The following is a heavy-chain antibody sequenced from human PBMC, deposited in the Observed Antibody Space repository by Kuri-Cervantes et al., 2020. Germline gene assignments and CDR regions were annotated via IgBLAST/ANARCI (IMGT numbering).Heavy chain of an antibody. CDR3: ARMDRGVDWYFDL. D-gene: IGHD2-15*01. Sequence: SGPTLVKPTQTLTLTCTFSGFSLTTRGMCVSWIRQPPGKALEWLARIDWDDDKFYSTSLKTRLTISKDTSKNQVVLTMTNMDPVDTATYYCARMDRGVDWYFDLWGRGTLVTVSS. V-gene: IGHV2-70*17. J-gene: IGHJ2*01. CDR1: GFSLTTRGMC. CDR2: IDWDDDK.